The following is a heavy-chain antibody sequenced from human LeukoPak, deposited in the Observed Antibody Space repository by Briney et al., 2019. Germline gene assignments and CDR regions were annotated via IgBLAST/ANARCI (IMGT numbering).Heavy chain of an antibody. D-gene: IGHD3-3*01. CDR3: ARDSELTIFGFGAFDI. CDR2: IIPIFGTA. J-gene: IGHJ3*02. CDR1: GGTFSSYA. V-gene: IGHV1-69*13. Sequence: ASVKVSCKASGGTFSSYAISWVRQAPGQGLEWMGGIIPIFGTANYAQKFQGRVTITADESTSTAYMELSSLRSEDTAVYYCARDSELTIFGFGAFDIWGQGTMVTVSS.